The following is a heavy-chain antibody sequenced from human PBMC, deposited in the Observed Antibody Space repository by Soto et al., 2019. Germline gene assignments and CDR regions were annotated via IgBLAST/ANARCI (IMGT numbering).Heavy chain of an antibody. Sequence: QVSLQESGPGLVKPSQPLSLSCTVSGDSIPDGDYYWSGIRQPPGKDLEWSAYIYYNGIIHYNPSHKSRGTISLDTSKNQYSLTMTSVTDADTAVDSCARGIQEGFDPWGQGNLGTVSS. CDR3: ARGIQEGFDP. CDR2: IYYNGII. V-gene: IGHV4-30-4*01. CDR1: GDSIPDGDYY. D-gene: IGHD5-18*01. J-gene: IGHJ5*02.